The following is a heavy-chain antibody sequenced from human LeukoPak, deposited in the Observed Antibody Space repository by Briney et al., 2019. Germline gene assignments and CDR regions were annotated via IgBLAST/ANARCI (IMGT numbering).Heavy chain of an antibody. J-gene: IGHJ2*01. CDR1: GFTFDDYA. CDR3: AKDSTVTPDWYFDL. CDR2: ISWNSGSI. Sequence: GGSLRLSCAASGFTFDDYAMPWVRQAPGKGLEWVSGISWNSGSIGYADSVKGRFTISRDNAKNSLYLQMNSLRAEDTALYYCAKDSTVTPDWYFDLWGRGTLVTVSS. V-gene: IGHV3-9*01. D-gene: IGHD4-17*01.